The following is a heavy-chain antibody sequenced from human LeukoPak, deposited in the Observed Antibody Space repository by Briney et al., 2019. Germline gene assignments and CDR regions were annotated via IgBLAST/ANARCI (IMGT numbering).Heavy chain of an antibody. D-gene: IGHD5-18*01. CDR1: GFSFVDYA. V-gene: IGHV3-49*04. J-gene: IGHJ4*02. CDR2: IRRKAYGGTT. CDR3: SSQRAYSYADYFFDY. Sequence: GGSLRLSCTASGFSFVDYAMSWVRQGPGKGLEWVGFIRRKAYGGTTEYAASLKGRFTISRDNSKSIAYLQMNSLKTEDTAVYYCSSQRAYSYADYFFDYWGQGTLVTVSS.